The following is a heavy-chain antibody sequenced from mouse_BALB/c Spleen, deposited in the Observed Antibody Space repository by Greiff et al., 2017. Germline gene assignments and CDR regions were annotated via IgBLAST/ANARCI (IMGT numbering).Heavy chain of an antibody. CDR3: ARETTVVEDY. CDR1: GFTFSSYA. J-gene: IGHJ2*01. V-gene: IGHV5-6-5*01. CDR2: ISSGGST. D-gene: IGHD1-1*01. Sequence: EVQLVESGGGLVKPGGSLKLSCAASGFTFSSYAMSWVRQTPEQRLEWVASISSGGSTYYPDSVKGRFTISRDNARNILYLQMSSLRSEDTAMYYCARETTVVEDYWGQGTTLTVSS.